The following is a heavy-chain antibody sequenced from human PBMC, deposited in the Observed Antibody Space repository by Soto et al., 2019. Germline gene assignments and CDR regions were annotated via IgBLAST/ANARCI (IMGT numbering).Heavy chain of an antibody. CDR2: INPILSMS. CDR1: GDTFAFYS. J-gene: IGHJ4*02. Sequence: QVQLVQYGAEVKRPGSSVKVSCKASGDTFAFYSINWVRQAPGLGLEWMGRINPILSMSNYAQRFQGRVTMTADKSTSTAFMELNSLRSEDTAIYYCATSYGSGYRAFDYWGQGALVTVSS. CDR3: ATSYGSGYRAFDY. D-gene: IGHD3-10*01. V-gene: IGHV1-69*02.